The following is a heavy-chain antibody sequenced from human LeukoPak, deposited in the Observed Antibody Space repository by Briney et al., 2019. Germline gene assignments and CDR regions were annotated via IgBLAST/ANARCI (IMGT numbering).Heavy chain of an antibody. V-gene: IGHV5-51*01. J-gene: IGHJ4*02. CDR3: ARHVYLDY. Sequence: GESLKISCKGSGYRFTSNWIAWVRPMPGKGLEVMGIIYPGESDPRYSTSFRGQVTLSVDKSISPAFLQWSSLKATGTAMYYCARHVYLDYWRQGTLVSVSS. CDR1: GYRFTSNW. CDR2: IYPGESDP. D-gene: IGHD3-9*01.